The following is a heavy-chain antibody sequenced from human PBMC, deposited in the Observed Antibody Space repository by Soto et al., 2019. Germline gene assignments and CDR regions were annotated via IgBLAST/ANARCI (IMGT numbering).Heavy chain of an antibody. CDR1: GFTISSYD. J-gene: IGHJ6*02. Sequence: EVQLVESGGGLVQPGGSLRLSCAASGFTISSYDIHWVRQATGEGLAWVSGIGSGGDTHYADSVKGRFIISREDGKNSLYLQMNNLRVGDTAVYYCTRNTPPTGMEVWGQGATVTVSS. CDR2: IGSGGDT. V-gene: IGHV3-13*01. D-gene: IGHD2-15*01. CDR3: TRNTPPTGMEV.